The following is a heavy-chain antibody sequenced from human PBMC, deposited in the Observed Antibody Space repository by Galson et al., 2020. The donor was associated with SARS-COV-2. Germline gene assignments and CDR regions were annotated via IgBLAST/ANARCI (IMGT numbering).Heavy chain of an antibody. J-gene: IGHJ4*02. V-gene: IGHV4-34*01. CDR1: GGSFSGYY. D-gene: IGHD3-22*01. CDR3: ARGHLEISMIVGVFTAAGYYFDS. CDR2: INHSGNI. Sequence: SETLSLTCAVYGGSFSGYYWSWIRQPPGKGLEWIGEINHSGNINYNPSLKSRVTISLDTSKNQFSLKLSSVTAADTAVYYCARGHLEISMIVGVFTAAGYYFDSWGQGTLGTVFS.